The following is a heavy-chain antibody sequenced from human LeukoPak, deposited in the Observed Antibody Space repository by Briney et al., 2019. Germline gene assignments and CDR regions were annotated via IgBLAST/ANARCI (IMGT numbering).Heavy chain of an antibody. CDR2: IYHSGST. CDR3: ASFVVVPAALFDY. Sequence: PSETLSLTCTVSGGSISSGGYYWSWIRQPPGKGLEWIGYIYHSGSTYYNPSLKSRVTISVDRSKNQFSLKLSSVTAADTAVYYCASFVVVPAALFDYWGQGTLVIVSS. D-gene: IGHD2-2*01. J-gene: IGHJ4*02. CDR1: GGSISSGGYY. V-gene: IGHV4-30-2*01.